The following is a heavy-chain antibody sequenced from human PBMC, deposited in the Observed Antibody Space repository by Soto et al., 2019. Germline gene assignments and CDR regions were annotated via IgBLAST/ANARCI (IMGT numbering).Heavy chain of an antibody. CDR2: IFYSGDT. V-gene: IGHV4-59*01. CDR3: VAFHEERLGWFDP. CDR1: GASITSYY. J-gene: IGHJ5*02. D-gene: IGHD1-1*01. Sequence: VQLQESGPGLVKPSETLSLTCTVSGASITSYYWSWIRQPPGKGLEWIGYIFYSGDTNYNPSLKSRVTISVDTSNHQFSLKVTSVTAADTAVYYCVAFHEERLGWFDPWGQGTRVTVSS.